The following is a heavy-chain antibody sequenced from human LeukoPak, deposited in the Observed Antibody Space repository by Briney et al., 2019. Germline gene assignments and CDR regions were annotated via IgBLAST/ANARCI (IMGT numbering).Heavy chain of an antibody. D-gene: IGHD6-19*01. Sequence: GGSLRLSCAASGFPFSSYAMSWVRQAPGKGLEWVSAISGSGGSTSYADSVKGRFTISRDNSKNTLYLQMNSLRAEDTAVYYCVKLGSSGWGLFDYWGQGTLVTVSS. V-gene: IGHV3-23*01. CDR3: VKLGSSGWGLFDY. CDR1: GFPFSSYA. CDR2: ISGSGGST. J-gene: IGHJ4*02.